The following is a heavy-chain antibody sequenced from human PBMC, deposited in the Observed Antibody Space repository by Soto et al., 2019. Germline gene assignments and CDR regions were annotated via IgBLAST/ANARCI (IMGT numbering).Heavy chain of an antibody. CDR1: GFSLSTSGVG. Sequence: SGPTLVNPTQTLTLTCTFSGFSLSTSGVGVGWIRQPPGKALEWLALTYWDDDKRYSPSLKSRLTITKDTSKNQVVLTMTNMDPVDTATYYCAHLYYYDSSGYYSGFDYWGQGTLVTVS. J-gene: IGHJ4*02. CDR3: AHLYYYDSSGYYSGFDY. CDR2: TYWDDDK. D-gene: IGHD3-22*01. V-gene: IGHV2-5*02.